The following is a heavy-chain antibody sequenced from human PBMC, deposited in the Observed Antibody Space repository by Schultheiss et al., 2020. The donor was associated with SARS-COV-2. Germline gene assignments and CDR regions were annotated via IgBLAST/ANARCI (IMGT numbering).Heavy chain of an antibody. V-gene: IGHV3-7*01. CDR1: GFTFSSYA. CDR2: IKQDGSEK. CDR3: ARDLVEGSGWYVYYYYYGMDV. J-gene: IGHJ6*02. D-gene: IGHD6-19*01. Sequence: GGSLRLSCAASGFTFSSYAMSWVRQAPGKGLEWVANIKQDGSEKYYVDSVKGRFTISRDNAKNSLYLQMNSLRAEDTAVYYCARDLVEGSGWYVYYYYYGMDVWGQGTTVTVSS.